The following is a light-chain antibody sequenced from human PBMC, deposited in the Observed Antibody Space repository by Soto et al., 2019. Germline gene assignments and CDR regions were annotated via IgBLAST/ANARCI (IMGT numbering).Light chain of an antibody. CDR3: RQTYTTPEST. CDR2: DEX. V-gene: IGKV1-39*01. J-gene: IGKJ5*01. Sequence: DIHMTQSPSSLSASLGDRVTIPXRASQSISIYFNWYQLKPVXXTNLXXXDEXYLKSGVPTRFSGSGSGTDFTLTISSLQPEDFSMYYCRQTYTTPESTFGQGTRLEI. CDR1: QSISIY.